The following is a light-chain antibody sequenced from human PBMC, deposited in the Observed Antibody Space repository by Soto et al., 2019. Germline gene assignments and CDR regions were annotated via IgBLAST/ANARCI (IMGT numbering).Light chain of an antibody. CDR2: DAS. Sequence: DIPMTPSHSTLSASVGDRVTITCRASQSISSWLAWYQQKPGKAPKLLIYDASSLEGGVKSRFSVCGSVTEFTLGNTGPQPDAFAPSDCEEDNSYSWTIGRGTMVEIK. CDR3: EEDNSYSWT. J-gene: IGKJ1*01. V-gene: IGKV1-5*01. CDR1: QSISSW.